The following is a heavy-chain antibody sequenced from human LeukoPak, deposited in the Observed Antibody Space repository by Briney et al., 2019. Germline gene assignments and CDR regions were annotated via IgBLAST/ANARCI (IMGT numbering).Heavy chain of an antibody. V-gene: IGHV4-34*01. D-gene: IGHD6-19*01. CDR3: ARGSSSGWSRYNWFDP. CDR1: GGPFSGYY. Sequence: PSETLSLTCAVYGGPFSGYYWSWIRQPPGKGLEWIGEINHSGSTNYNPSLKSRVTISVDTSKNQFSLKLSSVTAADTAVYYCARGSSSGWSRYNWFDPWGQGTLVTVSS. CDR2: INHSGST. J-gene: IGHJ5*02.